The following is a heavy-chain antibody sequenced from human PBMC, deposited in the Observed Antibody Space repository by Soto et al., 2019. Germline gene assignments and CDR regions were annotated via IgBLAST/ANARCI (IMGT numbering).Heavy chain of an antibody. D-gene: IGHD6-19*01. Sequence: QVPLVQSGAEVKKPGASVKVSCKASGYTFTSYVMHWVRQAPGQRLEWMGWINAGNGNTKYSQKFQGRVTITRDTSASTAYMELSSLRSEDTAVYYCARAPYSSGWFGYYFDYWGQGTLVTVSS. CDR2: INAGNGNT. J-gene: IGHJ4*02. V-gene: IGHV1-3*01. CDR3: ARAPYSSGWFGYYFDY. CDR1: GYTFTSYV.